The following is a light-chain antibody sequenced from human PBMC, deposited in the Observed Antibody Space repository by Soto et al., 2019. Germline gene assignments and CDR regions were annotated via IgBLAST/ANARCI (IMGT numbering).Light chain of an antibody. CDR2: GAS. V-gene: IGKV3-15*01. Sequence: EILMTQSPATLSVSPGGRVTLSCRASQSVGNNLAWYQQKPGPAPRLLIYGASTRSTGIPARLSGSGSGTESTLTISSLNSEDFSVYYRQQHNDWPYTFGQGTKLDIE. CDR1: QSVGNN. J-gene: IGKJ2*01. CDR3: QQHNDWPYT.